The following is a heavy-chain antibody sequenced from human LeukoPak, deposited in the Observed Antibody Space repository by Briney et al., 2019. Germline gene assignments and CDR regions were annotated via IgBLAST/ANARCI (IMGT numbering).Heavy chain of an antibody. D-gene: IGHD4-17*01. CDR3: ARGGYGDRIDY. V-gene: IGHV1-46*01. CDR2: INPSGGST. J-gene: IGHJ4*02. CDR1: GYTFIRYY. Sequence: ASVKVSCKACGYTFIRYYMHWMRQDPGQGLEWMGIINPSGGSTSYAQKFQGRVTMTRDTSTSTVYMELSRLRSEDTAVYYCARGGYGDRIDYWGQGTLVSVSS.